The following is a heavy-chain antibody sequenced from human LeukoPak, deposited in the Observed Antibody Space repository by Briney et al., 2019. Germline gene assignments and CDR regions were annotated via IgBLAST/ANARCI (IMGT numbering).Heavy chain of an antibody. CDR3: ASAPGGRSPTVAPPYYFDY. D-gene: IGHD4-11*01. V-gene: IGHV3-30*02. CDR2: IRYDGSNK. Sequence: PGGSLRLSCAASGFTFSSYGMHWVRQAPGKGLEWVAIIRYDGSNKYYADSVKGRFTISRDNSKNTLYLQMNSLRAEDTAVYYCASAPGGRSPTVAPPYYFDYWGQGTLVTVSS. J-gene: IGHJ4*02. CDR1: GFTFSSYG.